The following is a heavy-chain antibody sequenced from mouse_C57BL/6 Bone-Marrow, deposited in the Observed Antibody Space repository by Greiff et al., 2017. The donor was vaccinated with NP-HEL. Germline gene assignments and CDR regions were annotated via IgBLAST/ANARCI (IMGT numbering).Heavy chain of an antibody. Sequence: EVQVVESGAELVRPGASVKLSCTASGFNIKDDYMHWVKQRPEQGLEWIGWIDPENGDTEYASKFQGKATITADTSSNTAYLQLSSLTSEDTAVYYCTTELTTVRGQGTSVTVSS. CDR1: GFNIKDDY. CDR2: IDPENGDT. J-gene: IGHJ4*01. V-gene: IGHV14-4*01. D-gene: IGHD1-1*01. CDR3: TTELTTV.